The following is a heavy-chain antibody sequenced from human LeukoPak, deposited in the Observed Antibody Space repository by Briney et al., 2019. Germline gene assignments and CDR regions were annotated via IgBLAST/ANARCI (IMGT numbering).Heavy chain of an antibody. CDR1: GYAFTSYY. V-gene: IGHV1-46*03. Sequence: ASVKLSCKASGYAFTSYYMHWVRLAPGQGLGWMGIANITGGSTSYAQKFPGRVTMTRDTSTSTVYMELSSLRSEDTAVYYCAIGGYYGSGSPCDYWGQGTLVTVSS. D-gene: IGHD3-10*01. CDR2: ANITGGST. J-gene: IGHJ4*02. CDR3: AIGGYYGSGSPCDY.